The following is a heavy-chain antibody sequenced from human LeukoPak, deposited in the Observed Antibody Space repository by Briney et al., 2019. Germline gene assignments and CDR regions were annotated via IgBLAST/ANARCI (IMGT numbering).Heavy chain of an antibody. CDR3: ARDEKAGDYGGYAPRFCY. CDR1: GGSISSYY. CDR2: IYYSGST. Sequence: SETLSLTCTVSGGSISSYYWSWIRQPPGKGLEWIGYIYYSGSTNYNPSLKSRVTMSVDTSKNQFSLILTSVTAADTAVYYCARDEKAGDYGGYAPRFCYCDQGTLVTVSS. V-gene: IGHV4-59*12. J-gene: IGHJ4*02. D-gene: IGHD2-21*01.